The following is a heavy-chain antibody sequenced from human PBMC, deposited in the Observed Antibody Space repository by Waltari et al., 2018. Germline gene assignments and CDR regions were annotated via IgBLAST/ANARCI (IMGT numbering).Heavy chain of an antibody. CDR1: GFTFSTYW. V-gene: IGHV3-7*01. CDR3: ARDSWGYDY. Sequence: EVQLVESGGGLVQPGGSLRLSCAASGFTFSTYWMSWVRQAPGKGLEWVANIKEDGSAEYYVGSVKCRFTISRDNSKNSLFLQMNSLRVEDTAVYYCARDSWGYDYWGQGTLVTVSS. D-gene: IGHD3-16*01. CDR2: IKEDGSAE. J-gene: IGHJ4*02.